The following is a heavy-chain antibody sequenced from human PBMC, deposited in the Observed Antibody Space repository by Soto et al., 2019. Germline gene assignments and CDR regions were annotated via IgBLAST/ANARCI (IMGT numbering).Heavy chain of an antibody. CDR2: ISYDGSNK. Sequence: VGSLRLSCAASGFTFSSYGMHWIRQAPGKGLEWVAVISYDGSNKFYADSVKCRFTISGDNSKNTLYLQVNSLRAEDTAVYYCAKDPSVNGYYRFGRAVWGQGTTVTVSS. D-gene: IGHD3-22*01. CDR3: AKDPSVNGYYRFGRAV. V-gene: IGHV3-30*18. J-gene: IGHJ6*02. CDR1: GFTFSSYG.